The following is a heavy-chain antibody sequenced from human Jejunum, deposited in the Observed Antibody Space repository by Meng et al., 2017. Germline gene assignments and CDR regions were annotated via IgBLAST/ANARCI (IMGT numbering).Heavy chain of an antibody. Sequence: GGSLRLSCAASGFIFSNFWLNWVRQVPEKGLEWVANINEDGSRIDYVDSVKGRFTISRDNAKNSLFLHMNSLRAEDTAVYYCAAFPVTWGRGTLVTVSS. CDR1: GFIFSNFW. D-gene: IGHD4-11*01. J-gene: IGHJ4*02. V-gene: IGHV3-7*01. CDR2: INEDGSRI. CDR3: AAFPVT.